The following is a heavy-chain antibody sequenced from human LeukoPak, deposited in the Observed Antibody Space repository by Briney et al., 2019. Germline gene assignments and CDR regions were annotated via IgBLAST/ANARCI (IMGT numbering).Heavy chain of an antibody. Sequence: SETLSLTCTVSGGSISSYYWSWIRQPPGKGLEWIGYTYYSGSTNYNPSLKSRVTISVDTSKNQFTLKLSSVTAADTAVYYCARYNGGGSGDYYYYGMDVWGQGTTVTVSS. CDR1: GGSISSYY. V-gene: IGHV4-59*01. CDR2: TYYSGST. D-gene: IGHD2-15*01. J-gene: IGHJ6*02. CDR3: ARYNGGGSGDYYYYGMDV.